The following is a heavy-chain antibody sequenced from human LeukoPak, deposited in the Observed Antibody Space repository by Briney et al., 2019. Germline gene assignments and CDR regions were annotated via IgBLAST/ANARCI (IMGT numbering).Heavy chain of an antibody. Sequence: ASVTVSCKASGYTFTSYGISWVRQAPGQGFEWMGWISAYNGNTNYAQKLQGRVTTTTDTSTSTAYMELRSLRSDDTAVYYCARAQWLVHVGDYWGQGTLVTVSS. J-gene: IGHJ4*02. CDR2: ISAYNGNT. CDR1: GYTFTSYG. CDR3: ARAQWLVHVGDY. V-gene: IGHV1-18*01. D-gene: IGHD6-19*01.